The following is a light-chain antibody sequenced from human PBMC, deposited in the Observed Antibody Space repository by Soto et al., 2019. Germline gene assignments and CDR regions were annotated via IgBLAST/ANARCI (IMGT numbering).Light chain of an antibody. J-gene: IGKJ1*01. CDR3: QQYGSAPEGT. Sequence: DIVLTQSPGTLSLSPGERATLSCRASQSIRGIYLAWYQQKPGQAPRLLIYGGSSMATGIPDRFSGSGSGTACTLTISRREPEDFAVYYCQQYGSAPEGTFGQGTKVEI. CDR2: GGS. CDR1: QSIRGIY. V-gene: IGKV3-20*01.